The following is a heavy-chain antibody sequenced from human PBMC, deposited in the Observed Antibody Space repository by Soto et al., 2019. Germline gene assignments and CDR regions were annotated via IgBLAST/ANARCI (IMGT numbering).Heavy chain of an antibody. D-gene: IGHD1-7*01. Sequence: LRLSCAASGFTFSTYSMTWVRQAPWKGLEWVTHITASAGTTYYADSVRGRFTISRDTSRNTLYPQMNSLRAEDTALYYCAKCMQAYWNYDAHHIWGQGTMVTV. J-gene: IGHJ3*02. V-gene: IGHV3-23*01. CDR3: AKCMQAYWNYDAHHI. CDR2: ITASAGTT. CDR1: GFTFSTYS.